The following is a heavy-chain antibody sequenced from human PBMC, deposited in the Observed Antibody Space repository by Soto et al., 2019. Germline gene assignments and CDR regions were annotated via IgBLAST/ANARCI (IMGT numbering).Heavy chain of an antibody. CDR1: GYTFTSYD. Sequence: QVQLVQSGAEVKKPGASVKVSCKASGYTFTSYDINWVRQATGQGLEWMGWMNPNSGNTGYAQKFQGRVTMTRNTSISTAYMELRSLRSEDTAVYYCARESKQWRAAHDAFDIWGQGTMVTVSS. CDR3: ARESKQWRAAHDAFDI. V-gene: IGHV1-8*01. CDR2: MNPNSGNT. J-gene: IGHJ3*02. D-gene: IGHD6-19*01.